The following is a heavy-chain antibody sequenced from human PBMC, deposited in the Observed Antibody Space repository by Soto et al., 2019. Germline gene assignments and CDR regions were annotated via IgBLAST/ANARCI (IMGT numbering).Heavy chain of an antibody. CDR2: IYYSGST. D-gene: IGHD6-13*01. CDR1: GGSISSSSYY. J-gene: IGHJ5*02. CDR3: ARRVAAAGTGWFDP. Sequence: SETLSLTCTFSGGSISSSSYYWGWIRQPPGKGLEWIGSIYYSGSTYYNPSLKSRVTISVDTSKNQFSLKLSSVTAADTAVYYCARRVAAAGTGWFDPWGQGTLVTVSS. V-gene: IGHV4-39*01.